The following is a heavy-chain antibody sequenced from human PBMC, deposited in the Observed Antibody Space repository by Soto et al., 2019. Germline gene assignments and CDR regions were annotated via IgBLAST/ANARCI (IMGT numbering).Heavy chain of an antibody. J-gene: IGHJ4*02. CDR2: ISAYNGNT. CDR3: VRHYDGSGNFDY. CDR1: GYTFTSYG. V-gene: IGHV1-18*01. Sequence: ASVKVSCKASGYTFTSYGISWVRQAPGQGLEWMGWISAYNGNTNYAQKIQGRVAMTTDTSTSTAYMELRSLRSGDTAVYYCVRHYDGSGNFDYWGQVTLVTVSS. D-gene: IGHD3-10*01.